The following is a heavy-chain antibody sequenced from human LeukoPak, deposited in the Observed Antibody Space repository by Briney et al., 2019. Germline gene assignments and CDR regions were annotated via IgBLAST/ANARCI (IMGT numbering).Heavy chain of an antibody. V-gene: IGHV4-34*01. CDR2: INHSGST. J-gene: IGHJ5*02. CDR1: GGSFSGYY. Sequence: SETLSLTCAVYGGSFSGYYWSWIRQPPGKGLEWIGEINHSGSTNYNPSLKSRVTIPVDTSKNQFSLKLSSVTAADTAVYHCARGGGSSRYNWFDPWGQGTLVTVSS. CDR3: ARGGGSSRYNWFDP. D-gene: IGHD1-26*01.